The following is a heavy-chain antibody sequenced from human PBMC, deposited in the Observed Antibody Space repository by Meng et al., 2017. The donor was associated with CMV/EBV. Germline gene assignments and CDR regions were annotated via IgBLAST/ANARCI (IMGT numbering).Heavy chain of an antibody. CDR3: ARLDGDGGQDY. V-gene: IGHV4-39*01. J-gene: IGHJ4*02. CDR1: GGSISSSSYY. CDR2: IYYSGST. D-gene: IGHD5-24*01. Sequence: GSLRLSCTVSGGSISSSSYYWGWFRQPPGKGLEWIGSIYYSGSTYYNPSLKSRVTISVDTSKNQFSLKLSTVTAADTAVYYCARLDGDGGQDYWGQGTLVTVSS.